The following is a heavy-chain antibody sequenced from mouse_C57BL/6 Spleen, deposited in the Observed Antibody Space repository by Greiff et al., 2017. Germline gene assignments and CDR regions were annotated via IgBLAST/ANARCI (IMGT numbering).Heavy chain of an antibody. CDR2: ISIGSSTI. J-gene: IGHJ2*01. V-gene: IGHV5-17*01. CDR3: AREVPDWDFDY. Sequence: EVQLEESGGGLVKPGGSLKLSCAASGFTFSDYGMHWVRQAPEKGLEWVAYISIGSSTIYYADTVKGRFTISRDNAEDTRFLQVTSLRSEDTARYYCAREVPDWDFDYWGQGTTLTVSS. D-gene: IGHD4-1*01. CDR1: GFTFSDYG.